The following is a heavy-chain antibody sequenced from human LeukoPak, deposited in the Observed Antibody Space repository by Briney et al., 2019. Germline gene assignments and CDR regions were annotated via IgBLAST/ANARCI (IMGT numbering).Heavy chain of an antibody. V-gene: IGHV3-23*01. J-gene: IGHJ6*02. CDR2: ISGSGGST. CDR3: AAKVPYYYYGMDV. Sequence: PGGSLRLSCAAPGFTFSSYAMSWLRQAPGKGLEWVSAISGSGGSTYYADSVKGRFTISRDNSKNTLYLQMNSLRAEDTAVYYCAAKVPYYYYGMDVWGQGTTVTVSS. CDR1: GFTFSSYA. D-gene: IGHD3-10*01.